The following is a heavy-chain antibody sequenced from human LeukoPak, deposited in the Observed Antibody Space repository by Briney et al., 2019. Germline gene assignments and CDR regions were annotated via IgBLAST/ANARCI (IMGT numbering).Heavy chain of an antibody. CDR2: INPNSGGT. J-gene: IGHJ4*02. Sequence: ASVKVSCKASGYTFTGYYMHWVRQAPGQGLEWMGWINPNSGGTNYAQKFQGRVTMTRDTSISTAYMELSRLRSDDTAVYYCASRGDGIAAAGNLDYWGQGTLVTVSS. V-gene: IGHV1-2*02. CDR1: GYTFTGYY. D-gene: IGHD6-13*01. CDR3: ASRGDGIAAAGNLDY.